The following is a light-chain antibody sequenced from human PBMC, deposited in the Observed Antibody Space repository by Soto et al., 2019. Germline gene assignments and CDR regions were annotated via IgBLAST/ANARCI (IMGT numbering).Light chain of an antibody. CDR1: QSVSSY. V-gene: IGKV3-11*01. J-gene: IGKJ5*01. Sequence: EIVLTQSRATLSLSPGERATLSCSASQSVSSYLAWYQQKPGQAPRLLIYDASNSATGIPARLSGSGSGTHFTLTISSLEPEDFAIYYGQQRSNWPPITFGQETRLETK. CDR2: DAS. CDR3: QQRSNWPPIT.